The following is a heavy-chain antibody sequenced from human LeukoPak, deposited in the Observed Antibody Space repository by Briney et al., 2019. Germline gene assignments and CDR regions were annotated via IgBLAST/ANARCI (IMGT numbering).Heavy chain of an antibody. CDR3: ARDLLYSGSYSWYFDL. D-gene: IGHD1-26*01. CDR2: IYYDGSNK. CDR1: GFTFSRNG. J-gene: IGHJ2*01. Sequence: GRSLRLSCAASGFTFSRNGMHWVRQAPGKGLEWVALIYYDGSNKYYVDSVKGRFTISRDNSKNMVYLQMNSLRAEDTAVYYCARDLLYSGSYSWYFDLWGRGTPVTVSS. V-gene: IGHV3-33*01.